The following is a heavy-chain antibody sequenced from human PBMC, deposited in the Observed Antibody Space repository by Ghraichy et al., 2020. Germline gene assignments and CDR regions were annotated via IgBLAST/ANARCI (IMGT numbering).Heavy chain of an antibody. Sequence: GGSLRLSCAASGFTFSNFWMDWVRQAPGRGLEWVANIKEDGSDKYYVDSVRGRFTISRDNAKNSLYLQMNSLRAEDTAVYYCASRRVVAGRYHAFDIWGQGTMVTVS. CDR2: IKEDGSDK. V-gene: IGHV3-7*03. CDR3: ASRRVVAGRYHAFDI. CDR1: GFTFSNFW. D-gene: IGHD6-19*01. J-gene: IGHJ3*02.